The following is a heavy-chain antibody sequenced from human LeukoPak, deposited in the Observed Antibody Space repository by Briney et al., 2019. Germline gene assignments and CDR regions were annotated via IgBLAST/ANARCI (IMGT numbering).Heavy chain of an antibody. D-gene: IGHD6-19*01. V-gene: IGHV4-39*07. CDR1: GGSISSSSHY. CDR2: IYYSGST. CDR3: ASANSSGWYADY. J-gene: IGHJ4*02. Sequence: SETLSLTCTVSGGSISSSSHYWGWIRQPPGKGLEWIGSIYYSGSTYYNPSLKSRVTISVDTSKNQFSLKLSSVTAADAAVYYCASANSSGWYADYWGQGTLVTVSS.